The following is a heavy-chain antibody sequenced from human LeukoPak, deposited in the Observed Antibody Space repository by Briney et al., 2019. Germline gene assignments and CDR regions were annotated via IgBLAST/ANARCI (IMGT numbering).Heavy chain of an antibody. J-gene: IGHJ4*02. V-gene: IGHV3-53*01. CDR1: GFTFSSNY. CDR2: IYSGGNT. D-gene: IGHD2-15*01. Sequence: PGGSLRLSCAASGFTFSSNYMSWVRQAPGKGLEWVSVIYSGGNTNYADSVKGRFAISRDNSKNTLFLQMKSLRAEDTAVYYCARWWPRGHFDYWGQGTLVTVSS. CDR3: ARWWPRGHFDY.